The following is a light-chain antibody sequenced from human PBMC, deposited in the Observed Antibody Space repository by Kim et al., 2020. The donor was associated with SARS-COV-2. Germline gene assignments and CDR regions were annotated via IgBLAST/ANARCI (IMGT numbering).Light chain of an antibody. CDR2: GKN. J-gene: IGLJ2*01. CDR3: NSRDSSGNHLVV. CDR1: SLRSYY. V-gene: IGLV3-19*01. Sequence: LGQTVRITCQGDSLRSYYASWYQQKPGQAPVLVIYGKNNRPSGIPDRFSGSSSGNTASLTITGAQAEDEADYYCNSRDSSGNHLVVFGVGTQLTVL.